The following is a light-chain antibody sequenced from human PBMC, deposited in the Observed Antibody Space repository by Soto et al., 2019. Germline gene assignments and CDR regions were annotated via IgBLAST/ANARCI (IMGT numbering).Light chain of an antibody. J-gene: IGLJ1*01. CDR3: SSYTSSSTPLV. V-gene: IGLV2-14*01. CDR2: EVS. CDR1: SSDVGDYNS. Sequence: QSALTQPASVSGSPGQSITISCTGTSSDVGDYNSVSWYQQHPGKAPKLMIYEVSNRPSWVSYRFSGSKSGNTASLTISGLQAEDEADYYCSSYTSSSTPLVFGTGTKLTVL.